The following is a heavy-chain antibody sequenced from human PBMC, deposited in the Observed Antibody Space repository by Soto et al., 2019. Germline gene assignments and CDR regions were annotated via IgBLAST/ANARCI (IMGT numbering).Heavy chain of an antibody. D-gene: IGHD3-22*01. Sequence: EVQLLESGGGLVQPGGSLRLSCAASGFTFSSYAMSWVRQAPGKGLEWVSAISGSGGSTYYADSVKGRFTISRDNSKNTLYLQMNSLRAEDTAVYYCAKDHSSGYYFYDWFDPWGQGTLVTVSS. CDR1: GFTFSSYA. CDR2: ISGSGGST. V-gene: IGHV3-23*01. J-gene: IGHJ5*02. CDR3: AKDHSSGYYFYDWFDP.